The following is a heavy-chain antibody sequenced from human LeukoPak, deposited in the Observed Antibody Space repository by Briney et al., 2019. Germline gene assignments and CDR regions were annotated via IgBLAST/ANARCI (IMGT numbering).Heavy chain of an antibody. CDR1: GFTFSTYW. CDR3: ARGTTYFDY. D-gene: IGHD1-1*01. V-gene: IGHV3-21*01. Sequence: GGSLRLSCAASGFTFSTYWMTWVRQAPGKGLEWVSSISSSSNYIYYADSVKGRFTISRDNAKNSLYLQMNSLRAEDTAVYYCARGTTYFDYWGQGTLVTVSS. J-gene: IGHJ4*02. CDR2: ISSSSNYI.